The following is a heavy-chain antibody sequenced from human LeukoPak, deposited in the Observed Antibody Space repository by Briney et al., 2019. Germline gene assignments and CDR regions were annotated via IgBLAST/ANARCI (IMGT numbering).Heavy chain of an antibody. J-gene: IGHJ3*02. CDR2: IIVSGVST. CDR1: GFTFTSYA. V-gene: IGHV3-23*01. CDR3: AKVEDFDWLNAFDI. D-gene: IGHD3-9*01. Sequence: GGSLRFSGAALGFTFTSYAMSWVRHAPGKGLEWVSAIIVSGVSTYYADPVKGRFTITRDNSKSTLYLQMNSLRAEDTAVYYSAKVEDFDWLNAFDIWGQGTMVTVSS.